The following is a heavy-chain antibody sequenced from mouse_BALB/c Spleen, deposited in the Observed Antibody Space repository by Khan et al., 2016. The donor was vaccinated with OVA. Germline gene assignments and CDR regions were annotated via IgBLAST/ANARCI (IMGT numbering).Heavy chain of an antibody. CDR1: GYSITSGYG. D-gene: IGHD1-2*01. V-gene: IGHV3-2*02. J-gene: IGHJ2*01. Sequence: EVQLVESGPGLVKPSQSLSLTCTVTGYSITSGYGWNWIRQFPGNKLEWMGYISYSGSPNYNPSLKSRLSITRDTSKNQFFLQLNSVTTEDTATYYCARTARIKYWGQGTTLTVSS. CDR2: ISYSGSP. CDR3: ARTARIKY.